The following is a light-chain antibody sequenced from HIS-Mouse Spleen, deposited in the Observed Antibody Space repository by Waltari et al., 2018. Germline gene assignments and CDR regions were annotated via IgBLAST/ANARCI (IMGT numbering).Light chain of an antibody. CDR3: QQYGSSPT. J-gene: IGKJ4*01. CDR2: GAS. CDR1: QSVSSSY. Sequence: EIVLTQSPGTLSLSPGERATLSCRASQSVSSSYLAWYQQKPGQAPRPLIYGASSRATGIPDRFSGSGSGTDFTLTISRLEPEDFAVYYCQQYGSSPTFGGGTKVEIK. V-gene: IGKV3-20*01.